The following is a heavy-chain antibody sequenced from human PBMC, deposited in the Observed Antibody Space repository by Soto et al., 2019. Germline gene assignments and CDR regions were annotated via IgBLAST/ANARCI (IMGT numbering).Heavy chain of an antibody. D-gene: IGHD3-22*01. CDR1: GGSFSPYY. J-gene: IGHJ5*02. CDR2: ITHSGNT. V-gene: IGHV4-34*01. CDR3: FGWLGSNWLDT. Sequence: QVQPQQWGTGLLKPSETLSLTCAVYGGSFSPYYWNWIRQPPGKGLEWIGEITHSGNTQSKPSLKSRVTMSLDTSKTHFSLKLTSVTAAETAVYYCFGWLGSNWLDTWGQGTRVTVSS.